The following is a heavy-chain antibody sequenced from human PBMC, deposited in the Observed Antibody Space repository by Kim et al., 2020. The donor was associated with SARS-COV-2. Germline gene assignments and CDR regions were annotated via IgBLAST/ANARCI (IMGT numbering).Heavy chain of an antibody. CDR1: GYTFTSYY. J-gene: IGHJ5*02. V-gene: IGHV1-46*01. Sequence: ASVNVSCKASGYTFTSYYMHWVRQAPGQGREGMGIINPSGGSTRYAQQFQGRVTLTRDRSTNTVYVELSRLRSEDTAVYYCARQGSSGNNGGWFDPWGQGTLVTVS. D-gene: IGHD1-26*01. CDR3: ARQGSSGNNGGWFDP. CDR2: INPSGGST.